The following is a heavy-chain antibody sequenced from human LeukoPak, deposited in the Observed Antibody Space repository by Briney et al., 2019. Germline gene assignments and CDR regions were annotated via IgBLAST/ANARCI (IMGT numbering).Heavy chain of an antibody. CDR1: GYTFTSYY. J-gene: IGHJ6*03. V-gene: IGHV1-46*01. CDR2: INPSGVST. CDR3: AKGGGWSWSYYYHHMDV. Sequence: ASVKVSCKASGYTFTSYYMHWVRQAPGQGLEWMGIINPSGVSTSYAQKFQGRVTMTRDMSTSTVYMELSSLRSEDTAVYYCAKGGGWSWSYYYHHMDVWGKGTTVTISS. D-gene: IGHD3-10*01.